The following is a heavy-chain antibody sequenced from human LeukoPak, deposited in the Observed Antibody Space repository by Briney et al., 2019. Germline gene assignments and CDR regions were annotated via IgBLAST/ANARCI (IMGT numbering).Heavy chain of an antibody. J-gene: IGHJ4*02. CDR2: IYYSGST. V-gene: IGHV4-59*01. Sequence: SETLSLTCTVSGGSISSYYWSWIRQPPGKGLEWIGYIYYSGSTNYNPSLKSRVTISVDTSKNQFSLKLSSVTAADTAVYYCATTRSSGWYSGGFDYWGQGTLVTVSS. D-gene: IGHD6-19*01. CDR1: GGSISSYY. CDR3: ATTRSSGWYSGGFDY.